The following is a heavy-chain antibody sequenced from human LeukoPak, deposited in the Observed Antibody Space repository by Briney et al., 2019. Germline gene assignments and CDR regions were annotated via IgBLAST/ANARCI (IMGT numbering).Heavy chain of an antibody. J-gene: IGHJ4*02. CDR3: AAMIGYFDY. CDR2: MYTSGST. D-gene: IGHD3-22*01. V-gene: IGHV4-61*02. CDR1: GGSIRSGNYY. Sequence: SETLYLTCAVSGGSIRSGNYYWSWIRQPAGKRLEWIARMYTSGSTNYNPSLKSRVTISADTSKNQFSLKLTSVTAADTAVYYCAAMIGYFDYWGQGILVTVSS.